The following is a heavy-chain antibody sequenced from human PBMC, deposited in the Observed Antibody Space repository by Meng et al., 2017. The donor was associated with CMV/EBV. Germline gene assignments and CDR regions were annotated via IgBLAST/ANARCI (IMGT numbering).Heavy chain of an antibody. CDR1: GGSISSYY. CDR2: IYYSGST. D-gene: IGHD3-3*01. Sequence: SETLSLTCTVSGGSISSYYWSWIRQPPGKGLEWIGYIYYSGSTNYNPSLKSRVTISVDTSKNQFSLKLSSVTAADTAVYYCARDLETYYDFWSGLYGMDVWGQGTTVTVSS. J-gene: IGHJ6*02. V-gene: IGHV4-59*01. CDR3: ARDLETYYDFWSGLYGMDV.